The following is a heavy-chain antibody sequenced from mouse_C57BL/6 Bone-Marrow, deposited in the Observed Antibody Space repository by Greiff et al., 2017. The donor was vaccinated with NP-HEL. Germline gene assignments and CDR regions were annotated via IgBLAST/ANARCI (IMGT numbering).Heavy chain of an antibody. D-gene: IGHD1-1*01. V-gene: IGHV1-50*01. Sequence: VQLQQPGAELVKPGASVKLSCKASGYTFTSYWMQWVKQRPGQGLEWIGEIDPSDSYTNYNQKFKGKATLTVDTSSSTAYMQLSSLTSEDSAVYYCARYGSSYLWYFDVWGTGTTVTVSS. CDR2: IDPSDSYT. CDR1: GYTFTSYW. J-gene: IGHJ1*03. CDR3: ARYGSSYLWYFDV.